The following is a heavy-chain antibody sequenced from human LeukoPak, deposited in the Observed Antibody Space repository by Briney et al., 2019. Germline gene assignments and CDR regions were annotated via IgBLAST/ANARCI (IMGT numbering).Heavy chain of an antibody. V-gene: IGHV3-23*01. CDR1: GFTFTSCA. D-gene: IGHD5-12*01. Sequence: PGGSLRLSCAASGFTFTSCAMSWVRQAPGKGLEWVSHISGRGSSTYYADSVRGRFTISRDNSKNTLYLQMNSLRAEDTTVYYCACLRLGYWGQGTLVTVSS. J-gene: IGHJ4*02. CDR3: ACLRLGY. CDR2: ISGRGSST.